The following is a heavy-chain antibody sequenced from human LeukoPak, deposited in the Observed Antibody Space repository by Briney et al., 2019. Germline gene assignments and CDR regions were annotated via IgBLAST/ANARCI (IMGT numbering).Heavy chain of an antibody. D-gene: IGHD3-9*01. CDR1: GFTFSRYW. CDR2: IDNSGYTT. Sequence: GGSVRLSCAVSGFTFSRYWMNWVRQAPGKGLEWVSGIDNSGYTTFYADSVKGRFTISRDNSKNTLYLQINSLRAEDTAVYYCAKAEGYDILTGLDYWGQGTLVTVSS. CDR3: AKAEGYDILTGLDY. V-gene: IGHV3-23*01. J-gene: IGHJ4*02.